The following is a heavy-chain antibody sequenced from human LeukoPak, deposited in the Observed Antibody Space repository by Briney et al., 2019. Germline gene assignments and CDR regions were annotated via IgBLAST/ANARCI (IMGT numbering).Heavy chain of an antibody. Sequence: PSETLSLTCTVSGGSINRYYWSWIRQTPGKGLEWIGFISYTGSTEYYPSLKSRVTISVDTSKNQFSLKLSSVTAADTAVYYCARDHGYGDPFDYWGQGTLVTVSS. V-gene: IGHV4-59*01. CDR2: ISYTGST. D-gene: IGHD5-18*01. CDR1: GGSINRYY. J-gene: IGHJ4*02. CDR3: ARDHGYGDPFDY.